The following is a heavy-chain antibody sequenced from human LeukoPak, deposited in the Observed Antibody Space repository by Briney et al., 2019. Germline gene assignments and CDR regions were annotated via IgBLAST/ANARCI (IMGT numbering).Heavy chain of an antibody. CDR1: GGSFSGSY. V-gene: IGHV4-34*01. J-gene: IGHJ5*02. D-gene: IGHD3-10*01. Sequence: PPETLSLTCVVNGGSFSGSYWSWIRQPPGKGLEWIGESNDSGSTKYNSSLKSRVTISVDTSKKQFSLTLSSVTAADTAVYYCARVRVWFGRNWIDPWGRGTLVTVSS. CDR2: SNDSGST. CDR3: ARVRVWFGRNWIDP.